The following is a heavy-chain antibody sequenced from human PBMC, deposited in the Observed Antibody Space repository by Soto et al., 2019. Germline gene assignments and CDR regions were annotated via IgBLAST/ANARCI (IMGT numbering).Heavy chain of an antibody. J-gene: IGHJ5*02. Sequence: GASVKVSCKASGYTFTSYGISWVRQAPGQGLEWMGWISAYNGNTNYAQKLQGRVTMTTDTSTSTAYMELRSLRSDDTAVYYCARDQVGSGWYPYRFDPWGQGTLVTVSS. D-gene: IGHD6-19*01. CDR3: ARDQVGSGWYPYRFDP. CDR2: ISAYNGNT. V-gene: IGHV1-18*01. CDR1: GYTFTSYG.